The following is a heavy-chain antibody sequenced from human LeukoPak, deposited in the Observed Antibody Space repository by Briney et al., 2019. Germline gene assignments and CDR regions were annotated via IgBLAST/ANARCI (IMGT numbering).Heavy chain of an antibody. CDR3: ATMVGSSATVNWFDP. D-gene: IGHD1-26*01. J-gene: IGHJ5*02. Sequence: ASVKVSRKVSGYTLTELSMHWVRQAPGKGLEWMGGFDPEDGETIYAQKFQGRVTMTEDTSTDTAYMELSSLRSEDTAVYYCATMVGSSATVNWFDPWGQGTLVTVSS. CDR1: GYTLTELS. CDR2: FDPEDGET. V-gene: IGHV1-24*01.